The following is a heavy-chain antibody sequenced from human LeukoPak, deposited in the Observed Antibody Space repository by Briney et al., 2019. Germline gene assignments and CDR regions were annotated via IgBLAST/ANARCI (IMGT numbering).Heavy chain of an antibody. J-gene: IGHJ4*02. D-gene: IGHD6-13*01. Sequence: TLSLTCTVSGGSISSSSYYWGWIRQPPGKALEWLARIDWDDDKYYSTSLKTRLTISKDTSKNQVVLTMTNTDPVDTATYYCARIRGSSPPDYWGQGTLVTVSS. CDR1: GGSISSSSYY. CDR3: ARIRGSSPPDY. V-gene: IGHV2-70*11. CDR2: IDWDDDK.